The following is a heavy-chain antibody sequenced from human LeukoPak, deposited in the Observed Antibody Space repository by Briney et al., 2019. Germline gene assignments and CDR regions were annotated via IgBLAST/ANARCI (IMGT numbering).Heavy chain of an antibody. CDR3: ARDRSSGWIDY. J-gene: IGHJ4*02. Sequence: PGGSLRLSCAPSGFTFSGYWMHWVRQAPGKGLVWVSRISRDGGSTSYADSVKGRFTISRDNAKNSMDLQLNSLRAEDTAVYYCARDRSSGWIDYWGQGPRVSVSS. CDR2: ISRDGGST. V-gene: IGHV3-74*01. CDR1: GFTFSGYW. D-gene: IGHD6-19*01.